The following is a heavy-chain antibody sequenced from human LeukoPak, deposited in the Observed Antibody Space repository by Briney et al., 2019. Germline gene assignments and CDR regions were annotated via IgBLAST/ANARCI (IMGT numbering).Heavy chain of an antibody. V-gene: IGHV3-23*01. Sequence: GGSLRLSCAVSGFTFRSYGMGWVRQAPGKGLEWVSGISDSGGETYYADSVKGRFTTSRDKSENTLNLQMNSLRAEDTAVYYCAKDIRSSGWSKYSDYWGQGTLVTVSS. J-gene: IGHJ4*02. D-gene: IGHD6-19*01. CDR2: ISDSGGET. CDR3: AKDIRSSGWSKYSDY. CDR1: GFTFRSYG.